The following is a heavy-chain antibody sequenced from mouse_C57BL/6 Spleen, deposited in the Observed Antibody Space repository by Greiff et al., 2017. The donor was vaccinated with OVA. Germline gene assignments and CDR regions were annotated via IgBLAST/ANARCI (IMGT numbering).Heavy chain of an antibody. D-gene: IGHD4-1*01. Sequence: VQLQQPGAELVRPGSSVKLSCKASGYTFTSYWMDWVKQRPGQGLDWIDNIYPSDSETHYNQKFKDKATLTVDKSSSRAYMQLSSLTSEDSAVYYCARSGGTRENYFDYGGQGTTLTVSS. CDR1: GYTFTSYW. CDR2: IYPSDSET. CDR3: ARSGGTRENYFDY. J-gene: IGHJ2*01. V-gene: IGHV1-61*01.